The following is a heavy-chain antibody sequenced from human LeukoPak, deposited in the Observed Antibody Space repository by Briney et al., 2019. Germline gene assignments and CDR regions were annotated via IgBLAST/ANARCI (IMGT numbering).Heavy chain of an antibody. J-gene: IGHJ4*02. CDR1: GFIISSYE. Sequence: GGSLRLSCAASGFIISSYEMNWVRQAPGKGLEWVSYVSSSGTTIYYADSVKGRFTISRDNANNSLYLQMNSLRAEDTAVYYCARESEYSSNAFDYWGQGTLVTVSS. D-gene: IGHD6-6*01. CDR2: VSSSGTTI. V-gene: IGHV3-48*03. CDR3: ARESEYSSNAFDY.